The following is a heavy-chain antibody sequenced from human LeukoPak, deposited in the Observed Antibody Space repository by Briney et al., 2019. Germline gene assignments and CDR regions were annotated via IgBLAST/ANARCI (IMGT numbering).Heavy chain of an antibody. Sequence: PSETLSLTCTVSGGSISSSDYYWSWIRQPPGKGLEWIGYIYYSGSTYYNPSLKSRVTISVDTSKNQFSLKLSSVTAADTAVYYCARESRFLEWSADYWGQGTLVTVSS. D-gene: IGHD3-3*01. CDR2: IYYSGST. CDR1: GGSISSSDYY. J-gene: IGHJ4*02. CDR3: ARESRFLEWSADY. V-gene: IGHV4-30-4*08.